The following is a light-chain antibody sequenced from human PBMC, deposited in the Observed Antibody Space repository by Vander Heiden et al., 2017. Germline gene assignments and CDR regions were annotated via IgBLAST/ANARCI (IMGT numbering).Light chain of an antibody. J-gene: IGLJ2*01. CDR2: EVS. CDR1: SSDVGSYNL. CDR3: CSYAGSSTVV. Sequence: QSALTQPASVSGSPGPSITISCTGTSSDVGSYNLVSWYQQHPGKAPKLMIDEVSKRPSGVSNRFSGSKSGNTASLTISGLQAEDEADYYCCSYAGSSTVVFGGGTKLTVL. V-gene: IGLV2-23*02.